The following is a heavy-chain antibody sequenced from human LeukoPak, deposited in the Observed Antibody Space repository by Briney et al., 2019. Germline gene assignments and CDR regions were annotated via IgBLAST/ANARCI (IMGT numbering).Heavy chain of an antibody. J-gene: IGHJ6*03. CDR2: ISSSSSYI. CDR1: GFTFSSYE. D-gene: IGHD3-22*01. CDR3: ARGGYDISGYYYYYYYMDV. V-gene: IGHV3-21*01. Sequence: GGSLRLSCAASGFTFSSYEMNWVRQAPGKGLEWVSSISSSSSYIYYADSVKGRFTISRDNAKNSLYLQMNSLRAEDTAVYYCARGGYDISGYYYYYYYMDVWGKGTTVTVSS.